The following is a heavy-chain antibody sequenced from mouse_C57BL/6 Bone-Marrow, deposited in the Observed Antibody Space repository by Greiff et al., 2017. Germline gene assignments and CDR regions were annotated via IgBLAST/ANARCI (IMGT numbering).Heavy chain of an antibody. J-gene: IGHJ3*01. V-gene: IGHV5-6*01. CDR1: GFTFSSYG. Sequence: EVKVVESGGDLVKPGGSLKLSCAASGFTFSSYGMSWVRQTPDKRLEWVATISSGGSYTYYPDSVKGRFTISRDNAKNTLYLQMSSLKSEDTAMYYCAGPNWAFAYGGQGTLVTVSA. CDR3: AGPNWAFAY. CDR2: ISSGGSYT. D-gene: IGHD4-1*01.